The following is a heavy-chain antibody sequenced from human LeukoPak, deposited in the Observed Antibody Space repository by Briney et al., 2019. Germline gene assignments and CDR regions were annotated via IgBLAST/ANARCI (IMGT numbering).Heavy chain of an antibody. CDR1: GSSMSRGYY. CDR3: ARYYYGSGRSWFDP. D-gene: IGHD3-10*01. J-gene: IGHJ5*02. Sequence: SETLSLTCSLSGSSMSRGYYWGWIRQPPGKGLQWIASIYYSGTTWYNPSLRSRVSISVDTSKNQFSLELTSMTAADTAVYYCARYYYGSGRSWFDPWGQGTLVTVSS. CDR2: IYYSGTT. V-gene: IGHV4-38-2*02.